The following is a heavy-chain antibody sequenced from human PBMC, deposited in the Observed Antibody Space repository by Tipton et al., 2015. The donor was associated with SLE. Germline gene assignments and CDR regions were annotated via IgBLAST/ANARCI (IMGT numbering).Heavy chain of an antibody. CDR3: STEWQYFPH. D-gene: IGHD5-12*01. V-gene: IGHV3-11*01. Sequence: LSLTCAASGFIFSDYYMSWIRQAPGKGLEWLSYITSGGSPIYYADSVKGRFTISRDDAKNSLYLQMNSLRVEDTAVYYCSTEWQYFPHWGQGTLVTVSS. J-gene: IGHJ1*01. CDR1: GFIFSDYY. CDR2: ITSGGSPI.